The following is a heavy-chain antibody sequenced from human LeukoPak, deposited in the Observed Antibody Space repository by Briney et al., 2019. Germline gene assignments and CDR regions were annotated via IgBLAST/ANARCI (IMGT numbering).Heavy chain of an antibody. J-gene: IGHJ4*02. Sequence: GGSLRLSCAASGFTFSSYSMNWVRQAPGKGLEWVSSISSSSSYMYYADSVKGRFTISRDNAKNSLYLQMNSLRAEDTAVYYCARSIVGATGIDYWGQGTLVTVSS. CDR2: ISSSSSYM. CDR1: GFTFSSYS. V-gene: IGHV3-21*01. CDR3: ARSIVGATGIDY. D-gene: IGHD1-26*01.